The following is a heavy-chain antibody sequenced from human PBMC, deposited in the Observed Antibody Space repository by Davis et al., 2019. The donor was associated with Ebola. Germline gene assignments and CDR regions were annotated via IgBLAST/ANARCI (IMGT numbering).Heavy chain of an antibody. CDR3: AREPGNDAFDI. V-gene: IGHV1-69*13. Sequence: SVKVSCKASGYTFTSYDINWVRQATGQGLEWMGGIIPIFGTANYAQKFQGRVTITADESTSTAYMELSSLRSEDTAVYYCAREPGNDAFDIWGQGTMVTVSS. J-gene: IGHJ3*02. CDR2: IIPIFGTA. CDR1: GYTFTSYD.